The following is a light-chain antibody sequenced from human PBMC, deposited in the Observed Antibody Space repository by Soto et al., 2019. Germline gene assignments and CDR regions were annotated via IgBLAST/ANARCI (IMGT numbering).Light chain of an antibody. Sequence: QSVLTQSPSVSGAPGQRVTISCTGSRSNIGAGYDVHWYRHLPGTAPKLLIFRNNNRPSGVPDRFSGSKSGTSASLAITGLQAEDEADYYCQSYDSSLSAVVFGGGTQLTVL. J-gene: IGLJ2*01. CDR1: RSNIGAGYD. V-gene: IGLV1-40*01. CDR2: RNN. CDR3: QSYDSSLSAVV.